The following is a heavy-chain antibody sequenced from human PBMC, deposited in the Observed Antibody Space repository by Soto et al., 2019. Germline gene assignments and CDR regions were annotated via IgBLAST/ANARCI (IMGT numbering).Heavy chain of an antibody. V-gene: IGHV4-59*08. Sequence: QVQLRESGPGLVKPSETLSLTCTVSGGSISTYYWSWIRQPPGKGLEWIGYIYYGDSADYNPSLKSRVTISVDTSKKQFSLKLSSVTAADTAVYYCARGGHCANGVCSALDYWGQGTLVTVSS. CDR3: ARGGHCANGVCSALDY. J-gene: IGHJ4*02. D-gene: IGHD2-8*01. CDR1: GGSISTYY. CDR2: IYYGDSA.